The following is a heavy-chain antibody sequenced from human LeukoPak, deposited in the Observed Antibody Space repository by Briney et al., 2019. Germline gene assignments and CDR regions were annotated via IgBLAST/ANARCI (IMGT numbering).Heavy chain of an antibody. J-gene: IGHJ4*02. CDR3: ARAVAVTRFFFDY. CDR2: INPSGGST. Sequence: ASVKVSFKASGYTFTSYYMHWVRQAPGQGLEWVGIINPSGGSTSYAQKFQGRVTMTRDTSTSTVYMELSSLRSEDTAVYYCARAVAVTRFFFDYWGQGTLVTVSS. D-gene: IGHD4-17*01. V-gene: IGHV1-46*03. CDR1: GYTFTSYY.